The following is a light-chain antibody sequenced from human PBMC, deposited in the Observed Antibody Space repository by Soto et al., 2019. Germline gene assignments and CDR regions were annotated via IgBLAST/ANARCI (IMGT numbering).Light chain of an antibody. CDR1: QSIVTY. CDR2: AAS. J-gene: IGKJ1*01. Sequence: DIQMTQSPSSLSASVGDRVTITCRASQSIVTYLNWYLQKPGKAPKLLIYAASNLQSGVPSRFSGGGSGTYFTLTIRSLQREDFATYFCHQSYSTPPWTFGQGTKVEIK. CDR3: HQSYSTPPWT. V-gene: IGKV1-39*01.